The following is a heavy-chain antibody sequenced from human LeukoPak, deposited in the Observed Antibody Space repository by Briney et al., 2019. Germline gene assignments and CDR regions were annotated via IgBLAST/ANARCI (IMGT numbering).Heavy chain of an antibody. D-gene: IGHD6-13*01. Sequence: PGGSLRLSCAASGFTFNIYSMNWVRQAPGKGLEWVSVIYSGGSTYYADSVKGRFTISRHNSKNTLYLQMNSLRAEDTAVYYCAGGSSSSWYYFDYWGQGTLVTVSS. CDR2: IYSGGST. V-gene: IGHV3-53*04. CDR3: AGGSSSSWYYFDY. CDR1: GFTFNIYS. J-gene: IGHJ4*02.